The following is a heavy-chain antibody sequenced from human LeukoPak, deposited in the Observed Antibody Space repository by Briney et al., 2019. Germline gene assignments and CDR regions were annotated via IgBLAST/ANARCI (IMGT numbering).Heavy chain of an antibody. J-gene: IGHJ4*02. CDR3: AKDRGRYYDSSGYYWGYYFDS. D-gene: IGHD3-22*01. Sequence: GGSLRLSCAASGFTFSSYAMNWVRQAPGKGLEWVSTIGGSGGSTYYADSVKGRFTISRDNSKNTLYLQMSSLRAEDTAVYYCAKDRGRYYDSSGYYWGYYFDSWGQGILVTVST. V-gene: IGHV3-23*01. CDR2: IGGSGGST. CDR1: GFTFSSYA.